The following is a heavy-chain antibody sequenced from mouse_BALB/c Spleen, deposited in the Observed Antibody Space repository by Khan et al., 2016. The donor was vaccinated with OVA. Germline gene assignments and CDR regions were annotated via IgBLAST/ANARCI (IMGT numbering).Heavy chain of an antibody. J-gene: IGHJ2*01. D-gene: IGHD1-1*01. Sequence: EGQLQESGPGLVNPSQSLSLTCTVTGYSITSDYAWNWIRQFPGNKLEWMGYISYSGRTSYNPSLKRRISSTRDTSKNQVFLQLNSVTTEYTASYFCARSVTITTVVATDFDYWGQGTTLTVSS. CDR3: ARSVTITTVVATDFDY. CDR1: GYSITSDYA. V-gene: IGHV3-2*02. CDR2: ISYSGRT.